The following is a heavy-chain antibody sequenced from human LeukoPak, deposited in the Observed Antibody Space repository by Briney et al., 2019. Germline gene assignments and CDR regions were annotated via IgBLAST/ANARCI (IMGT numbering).Heavy chain of an antibody. CDR3: ARGPYTAMP. J-gene: IGHJ5*02. CDR2: ISSSSSYI. V-gene: IGHV3-21*01. Sequence: TGGSLRLSCAASGFTFSSYSMSWVRQAPGRGLEWVSSISSSSSYIYYADSVKGRFTISRDNAKNSLYLQMNSLRAEDTAVYYCARGPYTAMPWGQGTLVTVSS. D-gene: IGHD5-18*01. CDR1: GFTFSSYS.